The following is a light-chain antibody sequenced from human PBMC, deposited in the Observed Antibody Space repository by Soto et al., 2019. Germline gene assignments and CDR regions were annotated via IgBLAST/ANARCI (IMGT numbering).Light chain of an antibody. V-gene: IGLV1-47*03. CDR2: RNN. J-gene: IGLJ1*01. CDR1: SSNIGSHF. CDR3: AAWDDSLSGLCV. Sequence: IISTGSSSNIGSHFVYWYQQLPGTAPKLLIYRNNQRPSGVPDRFSGSKSGTSASLAISGLWSEDEADYYCAAWDDSLSGLCVFGTGTKVTVL.